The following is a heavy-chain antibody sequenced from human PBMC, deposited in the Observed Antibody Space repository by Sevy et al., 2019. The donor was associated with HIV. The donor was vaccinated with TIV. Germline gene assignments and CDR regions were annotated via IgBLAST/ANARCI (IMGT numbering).Heavy chain of an antibody. CDR2: MFYRGST. V-gene: IGHV4-61*01. CDR3: ARLSAVSRSYNLDY. Sequence: SGTLSLTCTVSGDSVSSDNYYWSWIRQPPGKGLEWIGYMFYRGSTNYNPSLKSRVTISVDTSKNQFSLKLNSVTAADSAVYYCARLSAVSRSYNLDYWGQGTLVTVSS. CDR1: GDSVSSDNYY. D-gene: IGHD1-1*01. J-gene: IGHJ4*02.